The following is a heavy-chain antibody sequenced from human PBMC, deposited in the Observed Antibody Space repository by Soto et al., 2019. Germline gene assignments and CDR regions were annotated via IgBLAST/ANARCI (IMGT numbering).Heavy chain of an antibody. D-gene: IGHD1-26*01. Sequence: QVQLVESGGGVVQPGRSLRLSCAASGFTFSSYGMHWVRQAPGKGLEWVAVIWYDGSNKYYADSVKGRFTISRDNSKNTLYLQMNSLRAEDTAVYYCARDPVGATFWFDPWGQGTLVTVSS. J-gene: IGHJ5*02. V-gene: IGHV3-33*01. CDR3: ARDPVGATFWFDP. CDR1: GFTFSSYG. CDR2: IWYDGSNK.